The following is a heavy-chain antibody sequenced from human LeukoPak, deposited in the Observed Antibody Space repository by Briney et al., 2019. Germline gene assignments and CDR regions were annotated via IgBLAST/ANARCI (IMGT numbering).Heavy chain of an antibody. Sequence: GGSLRFSCAASGFTFSNYEMNWVRQAPGKGLEWVSYISSSGDTIYYADSVKGRFTISRDNAKNSLYLQMNSLRAEDTAVYYCARVLPYFDYWGQGTLVTVSS. V-gene: IGHV3-48*03. CDR2: ISSSGDTI. CDR1: GFTFSNYE. CDR3: ARVLPYFDY. J-gene: IGHJ4*02.